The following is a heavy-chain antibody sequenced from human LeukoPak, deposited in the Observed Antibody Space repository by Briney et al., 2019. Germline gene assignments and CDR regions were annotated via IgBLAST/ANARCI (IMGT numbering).Heavy chain of an antibody. D-gene: IGHD5-24*01. CDR1: GGTFSSYA. V-gene: IGHV1-69*04. J-gene: IGHJ4*02. CDR3: ARDGEAEMATISDY. CDR2: IIPILGIA. Sequence: SVKVSCKASGGTFSSYAISWVRQAPGQGLEWMGRIIPILGIANYAQKSQGRVTITADKSTSTAYMELSSLRSEDTAVYYCARDGEAEMATISDYWGQGTLVTVSS.